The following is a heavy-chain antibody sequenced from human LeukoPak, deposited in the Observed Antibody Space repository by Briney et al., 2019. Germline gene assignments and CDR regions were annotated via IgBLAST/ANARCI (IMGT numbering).Heavy chain of an antibody. CDR3: ARTLYSSGWPYFDY. J-gene: IGHJ4*02. CDR1: GFSLSTSGMR. Sequence: SGPTLVNPTQTLTLTYTFSGFSLSTSGMRVSWIRQPPGKALEWLARIDWDDDKFYSTSLKTRLTISKDTSKNQVVLTMTNMDPVDTATYYCARTLYSSGWPYFDYWGQGTLVTVSS. V-gene: IGHV2-70*04. D-gene: IGHD6-19*01. CDR2: IDWDDDK.